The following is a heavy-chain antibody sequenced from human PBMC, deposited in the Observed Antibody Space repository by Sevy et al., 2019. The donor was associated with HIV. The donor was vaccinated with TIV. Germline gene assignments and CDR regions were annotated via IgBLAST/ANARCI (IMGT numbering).Heavy chain of an antibody. CDR1: GYTFTSYG. D-gene: IGHD3-22*01. CDR3: ARDRRVYDSSFGRAHF. J-gene: IGHJ4*02. V-gene: IGHV1-18*01. CDR2: ISGYDGKT. Sequence: ASVKVSCKASGYTFTSYGISWVRQAPGKGLEWLGWISGYDGKTNYAQKVQGRVTMNTDTLTTTAYMELRGLRIDDTAVYYCARDRRVYDSSFGRAHFWAQGTLVTVSS.